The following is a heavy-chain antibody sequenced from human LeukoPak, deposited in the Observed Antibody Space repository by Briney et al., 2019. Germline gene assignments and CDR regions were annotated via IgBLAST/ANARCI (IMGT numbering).Heavy chain of an antibody. CDR1: RYTFTPYY. CDR3: ARDNSEDYYYYMDV. J-gene: IGHJ6*03. D-gene: IGHD5-18*01. CDR2: INPNSGGT. V-gene: IGHV1-2*02. Sequence: APVKASSKPSRYTFTPYYMHWGPQSPRHQRKGRRWINPNSGGTNYAQKLQGRVTMTRDTSISTVYMELSRVRSEDTDVYYCARDNSEDYYYYMDVWGKGTTVTVSS.